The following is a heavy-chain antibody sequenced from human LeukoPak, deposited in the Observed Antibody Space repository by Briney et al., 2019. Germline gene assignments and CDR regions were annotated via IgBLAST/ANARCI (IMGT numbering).Heavy chain of an antibody. CDR2: ISSSGSTI. V-gene: IGHV3-48*03. CDR1: AFTFSSYE. D-gene: IGHD5-18*01. J-gene: IGHJ4*02. Sequence: GGSLRLSCAASAFTFSSYEINWVRQAPGKGLEWVSYISSSGSTIYYADSVKGRFTISRHNAKNSLFLQMNSLRAEDTAVYYFARGYTCGLDFWGQGTLVTVSS. CDR3: ARGYTCGLDF.